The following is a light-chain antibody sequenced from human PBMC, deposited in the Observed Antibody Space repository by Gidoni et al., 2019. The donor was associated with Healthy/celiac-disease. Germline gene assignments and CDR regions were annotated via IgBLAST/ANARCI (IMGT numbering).Light chain of an antibody. CDR3: QQYNNWPQT. CDR2: GAS. CDR1: QSVSSN. Sequence: EIVMTQSPATLSVSQGERATLSCRARQSVSSNLAWYQQKPGQAPRLLIYGASTRATGIPARFSGSGSGTEFTLTISSLQSEDFAVYYCQQYNNWPQTFXQXTKVEIK. V-gene: IGKV3-15*01. J-gene: IGKJ1*01.